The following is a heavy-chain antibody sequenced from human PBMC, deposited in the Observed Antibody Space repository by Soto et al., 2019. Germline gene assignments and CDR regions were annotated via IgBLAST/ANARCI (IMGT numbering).Heavy chain of an antibody. CDR1: GYTFTTYA. Sequence: QVQLVQSGAEVKKPGASVQVSCKASGYTFTTYALHWVRQARGERLEWMGWINAANGNTKYSKKFQGRVTISRDTSESTTFMELSSLRSEDTSVYYCGRSVVGATGEILYNAMDVWGQGTTVTVS. D-gene: IGHD1-26*01. CDR2: INAANGNT. J-gene: IGHJ6*02. CDR3: GRSVVGATGEILYNAMDV. V-gene: IGHV1-3*01.